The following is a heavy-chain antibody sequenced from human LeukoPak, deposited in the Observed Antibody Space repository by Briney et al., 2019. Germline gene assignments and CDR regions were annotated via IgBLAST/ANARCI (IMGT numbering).Heavy chain of an antibody. CDR3: ERDQKLLLWFGGNNWFDP. Sequence: GASVKVSCKASGYTFTGYYLHWVRQAPGQGLEWMGWINPNSGGTNYAQKFQGRVTMTRDTSISTAYMELSRLRSDDTAVYYGERDQKLLLWFGGNNWFDPWGQGTLVAVSS. D-gene: IGHD3-10*01. J-gene: IGHJ5*02. CDR2: INPNSGGT. CDR1: GYTFTGYY. V-gene: IGHV1-2*02.